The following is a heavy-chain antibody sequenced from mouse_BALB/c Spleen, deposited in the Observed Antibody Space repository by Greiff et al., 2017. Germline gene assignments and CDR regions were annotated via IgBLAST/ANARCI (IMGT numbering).Heavy chain of an antibody. CDR3: ASPLYYGYDGYAMDY. CDR1: GFNIKDTY. D-gene: IGHD2-2*01. J-gene: IGHJ4*01. V-gene: IGHV14-3*02. CDR2: IDPANGNT. Sequence: EVQLQQSGAELVKPGASVKLSCTASGFNIKDTYMHWVKQRPEQGLEWIGRIDPANGNTKYDPKFQGKATITADTSSNTAYLQLSSLTSEDTAVYYCASPLYYGYDGYAMDYWGQGTSVTVSS.